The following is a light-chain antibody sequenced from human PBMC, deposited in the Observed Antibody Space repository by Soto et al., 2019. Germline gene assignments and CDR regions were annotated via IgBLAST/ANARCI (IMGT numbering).Light chain of an antibody. CDR2: DVS. Sequence: QSALTQPASVSGSPGQSITISCTGTSSDVGGYNYVSWYQQHPGRAPELMIYDVSNRPSGVSNRFSGSKSGNTASLTISGLQAEDDADYSSSSYICTITLYV. CDR1: SSDVGGYNY. V-gene: IGLV2-14*01. J-gene: IGLJ1*01. CDR3: SSYICTITLYV.